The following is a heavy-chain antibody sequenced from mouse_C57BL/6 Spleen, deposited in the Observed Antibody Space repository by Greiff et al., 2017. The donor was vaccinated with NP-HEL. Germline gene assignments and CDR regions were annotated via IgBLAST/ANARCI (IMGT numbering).Heavy chain of an antibody. D-gene: IGHD1-1*01. V-gene: IGHV1-18*01. Sequence: VQLQQSGPELVKPGASVKIPCKASGYTFTDYNMDWVKQSHGKSLEWIGDINPNNGGTIYNQKFKGKATLTVDKSSSTAYMELRSLTSEDTAVYYCARHYYGSSSYYFDYWGQGTTLTVSS. J-gene: IGHJ2*01. CDR3: ARHYYGSSSYYFDY. CDR2: INPNNGGT. CDR1: GYTFTDYN.